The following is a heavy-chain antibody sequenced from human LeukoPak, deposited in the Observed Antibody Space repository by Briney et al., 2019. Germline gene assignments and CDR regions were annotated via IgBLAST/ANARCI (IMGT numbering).Heavy chain of an antibody. J-gene: IGHJ4*02. CDR1: GFTFSSYS. D-gene: IGHD6-19*01. V-gene: IGHV3-48*01. CDR3: ARETAVAGTYYSDY. Sequence: GGSLRLSCAASGFTFSSYSMNWVRQAPGKGLEWVSYISSSSSSTIYYADSVKGRFTISRDNAKNSPYLQMNSLRAEDTAVYYCARETAVAGTYYSDYWGQGTLVTVSS. CDR2: ISSSSSSTI.